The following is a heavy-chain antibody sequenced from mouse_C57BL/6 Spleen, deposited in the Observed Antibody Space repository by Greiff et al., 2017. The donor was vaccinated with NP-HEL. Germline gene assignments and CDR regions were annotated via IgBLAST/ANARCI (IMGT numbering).Heavy chain of an antibody. CDR3: AREGDYAYAMDY. CDR1: GYTFTSYW. J-gene: IGHJ4*01. Sequence: QVQLQQSGAELVKPGASVKMSCKASGYTFTSYWITWVKQRPGQGLEWIGDIYPGSGSTNYNEKFKSKATLTVDTSSSTAYMQLSSLTSEDSACYYCAREGDYAYAMDYWGQGTSVTVSS. V-gene: IGHV1-55*01. D-gene: IGHD2-4*01. CDR2: IYPGSGST.